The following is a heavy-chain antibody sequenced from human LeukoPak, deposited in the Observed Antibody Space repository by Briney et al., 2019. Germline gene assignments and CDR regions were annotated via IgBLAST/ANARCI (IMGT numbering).Heavy chain of an antibody. J-gene: IGHJ4*02. V-gene: IGHV1-69*01. CDR3: ARDLMVATGRPQPIDY. Sequence: SVKVSCKASGGTFSSYAISWVRQAPGQGLEWMGGIIPIFDTANYAQKFQGRVTITADESTSTAYMELSSLKSEDTALYYCARDLMVATGRPQPIDYWGQGTLVTVSS. CDR1: GGTFSSYA. CDR2: IIPIFDTA. D-gene: IGHD2-8*01.